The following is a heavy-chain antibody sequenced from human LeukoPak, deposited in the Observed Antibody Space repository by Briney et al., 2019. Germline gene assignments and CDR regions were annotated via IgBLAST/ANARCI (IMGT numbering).Heavy chain of an antibody. CDR1: GFTFGSYG. J-gene: IGHJ6*02. V-gene: IGHV3-23*01. CDR2: ISGSGGST. Sequence: PGGSLRLSCVASGFTFGSYGMSWVRQAPGKGLEWVSAISGSGGSTYYADSVKGRFTISRDNSKNTLYLQMNSLRAEDTAVYYCAIVHYYDSSGYYYLDYYYGMDVWGQGTTVTVSS. D-gene: IGHD3-22*01. CDR3: AIVHYYDSSGYYYLDYYYGMDV.